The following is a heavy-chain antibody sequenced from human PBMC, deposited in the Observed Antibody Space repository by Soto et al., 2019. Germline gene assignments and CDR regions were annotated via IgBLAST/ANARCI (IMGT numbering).Heavy chain of an antibody. CDR2: IYYSGST. V-gene: IGHV4-39*01. Sequence: SETLSLTCTVSGGSISSSSYYWGWIRQPPGKGLEWIGSIYYSGSTYYNPSLKSRVTISVDTSKNQFSLKLSSVTAADTAVYYCARQPAYYYDSSGYYFEALFDYWGQGTLVTVSS. D-gene: IGHD3-22*01. CDR3: ARQPAYYYDSSGYYFEALFDY. CDR1: GGSISSSSYY. J-gene: IGHJ4*02.